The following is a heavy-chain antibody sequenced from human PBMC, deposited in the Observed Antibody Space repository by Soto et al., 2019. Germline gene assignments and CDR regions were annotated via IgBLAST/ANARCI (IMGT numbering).Heavy chain of an antibody. CDR1: GYSFTSYW. CDR2: IYLGDSDT. D-gene: IGHD3-22*01. V-gene: IGHV5-51*01. CDR3: LRGLLLDFDY. Sequence: GESLKISCKGSGYSFTSYWIGWVRQMPGKVLDLMLIIYLGDSDTRFSPFFQGQVTISADKSISTAYLQWSSLNASDTAMYYCLRGLLLDFDYWGQGTLVTVSS. J-gene: IGHJ4*02.